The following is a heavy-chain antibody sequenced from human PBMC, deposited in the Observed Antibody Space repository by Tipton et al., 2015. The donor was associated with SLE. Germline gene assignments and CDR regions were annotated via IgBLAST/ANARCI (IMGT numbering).Heavy chain of an antibody. Sequence: TLSLTCAVSDYSISSGYYWGWIRQPPGKGLEWIGSIYHSGSTYYNPSLKSRVTISVDTSKNQFSLKLSSVTAADTAVYYCARLQIAVAGTGFDPWGQGTLVTVSS. CDR1: DYSISSGYY. CDR2: IYHSGST. CDR3: ARLQIAVAGTGFDP. D-gene: IGHD6-19*01. V-gene: IGHV4-38-2*01. J-gene: IGHJ5*02.